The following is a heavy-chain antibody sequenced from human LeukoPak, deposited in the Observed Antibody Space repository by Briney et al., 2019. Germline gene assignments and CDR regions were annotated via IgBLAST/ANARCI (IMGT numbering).Heavy chain of an antibody. D-gene: IGHD1-26*01. CDR1: GGTFSSYA. J-gene: IGHJ6*03. CDR3: ARLGGSYHYYYYMDV. Sequence: SVKVSCKASGGTFSSYAISWVRQAPGQGLEWMGRIIPIFGTANYAQKFQGRVTITTDESTSTAYIELSSLRSEDTAVYYCARLGGSYHYYYYMDVWGKGTTVTVSS. V-gene: IGHV1-69*05. CDR2: IIPIFGTA.